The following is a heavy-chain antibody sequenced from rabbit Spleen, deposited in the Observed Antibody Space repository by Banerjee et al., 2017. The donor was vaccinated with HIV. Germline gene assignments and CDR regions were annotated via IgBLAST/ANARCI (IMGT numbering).Heavy chain of an antibody. J-gene: IGHJ4*01. CDR3: ARDDGRSSKYFDRSNL. Sequence: QEQLVESGGGLVQPEGSLTLTCTASGFSFSSSYYMCWVRQAPGKGLEWIACIDTGSSGTPYYASWAKGRFTITKTSSTTVDLKMTSLTVADTATYFCARDDGRSSKYFDRSNLWGPGTLVTVS. D-gene: IGHD8-1*01. V-gene: IGHV1S45*01. CDR1: GFSFSSSYY. CDR2: IDTGSSGTP.